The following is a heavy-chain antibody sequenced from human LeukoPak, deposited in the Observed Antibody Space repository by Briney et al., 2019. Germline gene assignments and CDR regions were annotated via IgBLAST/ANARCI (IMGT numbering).Heavy chain of an antibody. D-gene: IGHD3-10*01. Sequence: GGSLRLSCAASGFIFRNHAMNWVRQAPGQGLEWVSGVSASGGSTFNTDCVKGRFSISRDNSKNTLYLEMNSLRPEDTALYYCAKSLGNQGVIDYWGQGTLVTVSS. CDR1: GFIFRNHA. CDR2: VSASGGST. J-gene: IGHJ4*02. CDR3: AKSLGNQGVIDY. V-gene: IGHV3-23*01.